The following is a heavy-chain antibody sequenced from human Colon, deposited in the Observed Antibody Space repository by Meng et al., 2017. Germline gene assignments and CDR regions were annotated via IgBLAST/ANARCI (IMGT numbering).Heavy chain of an antibody. Sequence: AQLQGSGPLLVKPSQPLSLTCTVPGDSVSSNSYYWTWIRQHPGTGLEWIGYIYSGGISHYNPSLKSRITMSIDTSKNQFSLQLTSVTAADTAIYYCARDPLAVGPTDRGLDSWGQGTLVTVSS. CDR1: GDSVSSNSYY. J-gene: IGHJ4*02. V-gene: IGHV4-31*03. CDR3: ARDPLAVGPTDRGLDS. CDR2: IYSGGIS. D-gene: IGHD1-26*01.